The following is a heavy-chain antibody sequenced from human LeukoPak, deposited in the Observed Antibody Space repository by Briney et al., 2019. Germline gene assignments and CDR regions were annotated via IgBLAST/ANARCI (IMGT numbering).Heavy chain of an antibody. D-gene: IGHD2/OR15-2a*01. CDR1: GFTFSSYS. Sequence: PGGSLRLSCAGSGFTFSSYSMNWVRQAPGKGLEWVSSISSSSSYIYYADSVKGRFTISRDNAKNSLYLQMNSLRAEDTAVYYCAWAFRDAFDIWGQGTMVTVSS. J-gene: IGHJ3*02. V-gene: IGHV3-21*01. CDR2: ISSSSSYI. CDR3: AWAFRDAFDI.